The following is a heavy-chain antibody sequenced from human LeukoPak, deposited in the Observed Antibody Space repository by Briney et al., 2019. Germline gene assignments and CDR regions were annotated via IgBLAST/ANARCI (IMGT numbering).Heavy chain of an antibody. V-gene: IGHV3-23*01. CDR3: AKGRDPSVGPVPNWLDP. Sequence: GGSLRLSCAASGFTFSSYAMNWVRQAPGKGLEWVSVISGSGGSTYYADSVKGRFTISRDNSKNTLYLQMNSLRAEDTAVYYCAKGRDPSVGPVPNWLDPWGQGTLVIVSS. CDR1: GFTFSSYA. CDR2: ISGSGGST. J-gene: IGHJ5*02. D-gene: IGHD1-26*01.